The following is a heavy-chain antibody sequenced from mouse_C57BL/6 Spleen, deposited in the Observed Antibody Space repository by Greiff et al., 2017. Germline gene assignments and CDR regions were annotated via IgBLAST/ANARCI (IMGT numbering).Heavy chain of an antibody. Sequence: QVQLQQSGAELVRPGTSVKVSCKASGYAFTNYLIEWVKQRPGQGLEWIGVINPGSGGTNYNEKFKSKATLTADKSSSTAYMQLSSLKSEVSAVSVCARWEYYDSSDYWGQGTTLTVSS. CDR3: ARWEYYDSSDY. J-gene: IGHJ2*01. CDR2: INPGSGGT. V-gene: IGHV1-54*01. D-gene: IGHD1-1*01. CDR1: GYAFTNYL.